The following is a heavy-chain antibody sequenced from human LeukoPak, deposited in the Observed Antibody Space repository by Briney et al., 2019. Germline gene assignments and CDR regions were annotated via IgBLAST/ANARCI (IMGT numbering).Heavy chain of an antibody. J-gene: IGHJ4*02. V-gene: IGHV4-38-2*02. CDR1: GYSIAHGFF. CDR2: LYHSGTT. CDR3: ARHAGGIAAAGTRPFDY. D-gene: IGHD6-13*01. Sequence: SETLSLTCTVSGYSIAHGFFWAWIRQPPGGGLEWIGSLYHSGTTYYNTSLKSRISTSVDTSKNQFSLKLRLVTAADTAVYYCARHAGGIAAAGTRPFDYWGQGTLVTVSS.